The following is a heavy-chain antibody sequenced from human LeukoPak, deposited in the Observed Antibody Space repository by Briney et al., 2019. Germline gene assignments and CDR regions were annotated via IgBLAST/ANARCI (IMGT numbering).Heavy chain of an antibody. V-gene: IGHV3-23*01. Sequence: GGSLRLSCAASGFTFSNYAMSWVRQVPGKGLEWVSAISGSGGNTFYADSVKGWFTISRDNSKNTLYLQVNSLRAADTAIYYCAKVQEMDTILPPFHYWGQGTLVTVSS. J-gene: IGHJ4*02. D-gene: IGHD5-24*01. CDR1: GFTFSNYA. CDR3: AKVQEMDTILPPFHY. CDR2: ISGSGGNT.